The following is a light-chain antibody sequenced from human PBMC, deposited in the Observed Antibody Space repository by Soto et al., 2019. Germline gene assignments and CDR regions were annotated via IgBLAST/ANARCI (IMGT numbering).Light chain of an antibody. CDR1: NIGSKS. Sequence: SYELTQPPSVSVAPGQTARITCGGNNIGSKSVHWYQQKPGQAPVLVVYDDSDRPSGIHERFSGSNSGNTATLTISRVDAGDEADYYCQVWDSSSDQGVFGTGTTVTVL. CDR3: QVWDSSSDQGV. V-gene: IGLV3-21*02. J-gene: IGLJ1*01. CDR2: DDS.